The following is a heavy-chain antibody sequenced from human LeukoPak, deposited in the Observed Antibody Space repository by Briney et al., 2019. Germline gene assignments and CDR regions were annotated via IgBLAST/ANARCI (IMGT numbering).Heavy chain of an antibody. J-gene: IGHJ3*02. Sequence: GGSLRLYCAASGFTFSSFAMHWVRQAPGKGLEWVAAISYDGRNKYYADSVKGRFTISGDNSKNTLYLQRNSLRAEDTAVDYCARERLGSSPVDIWGQGTMVTVSS. CDR2: ISYDGRNK. CDR1: GFTFSSFA. CDR3: ARERLGSSPVDI. V-gene: IGHV3-30*04. D-gene: IGHD3-16*01.